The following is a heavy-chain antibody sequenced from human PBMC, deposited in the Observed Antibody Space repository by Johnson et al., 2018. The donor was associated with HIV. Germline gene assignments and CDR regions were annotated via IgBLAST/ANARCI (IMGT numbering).Heavy chain of an antibody. CDR2: IKSKSDGGTS. D-gene: IGHD6-13*01. Sequence: MQLVESGGGLVQPGGSLRLSCAASGFTFSSYWMSWVRQAPGKGLEWVGRIKSKSDGGTSDYAAPVKARFTISRDDSKNTLYLQMNSLKTEDRAVYYCTTDPKAAAGPDAFDIWGQGTVVTVSS. J-gene: IGHJ3*02. V-gene: IGHV3-15*01. CDR3: TTDPKAAAGPDAFDI. CDR1: GFTFSSYW.